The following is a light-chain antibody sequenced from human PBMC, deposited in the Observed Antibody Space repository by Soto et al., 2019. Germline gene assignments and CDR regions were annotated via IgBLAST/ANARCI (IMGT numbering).Light chain of an antibody. V-gene: IGKV1-39*01. CDR3: QQSHSSPLT. CDR1: QSISSY. CDR2: AAS. Sequence: DIQMTQSPSSLSASVGDRVTITCQASQSISSYLNWYQQKPGKAPKLLIYAASSLQSGVPSRFSGSGSGTDFTLTISSLQPEDSAAYYCQQSHSSPLTFGGGTKVDIK. J-gene: IGKJ4*01.